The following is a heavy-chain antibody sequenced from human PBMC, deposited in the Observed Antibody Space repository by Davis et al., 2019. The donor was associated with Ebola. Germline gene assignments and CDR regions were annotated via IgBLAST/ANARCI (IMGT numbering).Heavy chain of an antibody. Sequence: SETLSLTCAVYGGSFSGYYWSWIRQPPGKGLEWIGEINHSGSTNYNPSLKSRVTISVDTSKNQFSLKLTSVTAADTAVYYCARSPISGTYYSDASDIWGHGTMVTVSS. J-gene: IGHJ3*02. CDR2: INHSGST. CDR1: GGSFSGYY. CDR3: ARSPISGTYYSDASDI. V-gene: IGHV4-34*01. D-gene: IGHD1-26*01.